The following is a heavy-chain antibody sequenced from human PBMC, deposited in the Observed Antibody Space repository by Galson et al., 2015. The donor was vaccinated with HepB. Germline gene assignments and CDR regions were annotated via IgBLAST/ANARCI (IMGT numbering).Heavy chain of an antibody. V-gene: IGHV1-18*01. D-gene: IGHD2-15*01. CDR2: ISPYNHDT. CDR1: GYRFSTYS. CDR3: ARGALVGVVGGSQNNWSAP. J-gene: IGHJ5*02. Sequence: SVKVSCKASGYRFSTYSITWVRQAPGQGLEWMGWISPYNHDTKYARKFQGRVTMTTDTFTSTAYMELRSLRSDDTAFYYCARGALVGVVGGSQNNWSAPWGQGTLVTVSS.